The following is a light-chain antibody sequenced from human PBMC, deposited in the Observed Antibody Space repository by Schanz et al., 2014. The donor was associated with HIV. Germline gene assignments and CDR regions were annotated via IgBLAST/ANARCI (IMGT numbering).Light chain of an antibody. Sequence: DIQMTQSPSTLSASIGDRVTIACRASQNIGNSLAWFQLKPGRAPKLLIYSASSLHTGVPSTFSGSGSGTEFALTISSLQPADFATYYCQQYDSYPYTFGQGTKLEIK. V-gene: IGKV1-5*03. CDR1: QNIGNS. CDR2: SAS. J-gene: IGKJ2*01. CDR3: QQYDSYPYT.